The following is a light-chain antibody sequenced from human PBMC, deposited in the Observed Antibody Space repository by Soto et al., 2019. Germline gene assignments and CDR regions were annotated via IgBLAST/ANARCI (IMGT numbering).Light chain of an antibody. V-gene: IGKV2-28*01. CDR2: FGS. Sequence: DIVMTQSPLSLPVTPGEPASISCRSSQSLLHSSGHNCLDWYLQKPGQSPQLLIYFGSNRASGVSDRFSGSGSGTDFTLKSSRVEAEDVGLYYCMQTLQIPLTFGGGTKVEIK. CDR1: QSLLHSSGHNC. CDR3: MQTLQIPLT. J-gene: IGKJ4*01.